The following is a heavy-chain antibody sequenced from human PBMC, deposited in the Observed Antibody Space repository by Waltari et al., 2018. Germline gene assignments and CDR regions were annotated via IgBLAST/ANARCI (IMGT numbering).Heavy chain of an antibody. CDR1: GFTFSSYA. CDR3: ARDKTVTTYYYYYMDV. Sequence: QVQLVESGGGVVQPGRSLRLSCAASGFTFSSYAMHWVRQAPGKGLEWVAVISYDGSNKYYADSVKGRFTISRDNSKNTLYLQMNSLRAEDTAVYYCARDKTVTTYYYYYMDVWGKGTTVTVSS. CDR2: ISYDGSNK. J-gene: IGHJ6*03. V-gene: IGHV3-30-3*01. D-gene: IGHD4-17*01.